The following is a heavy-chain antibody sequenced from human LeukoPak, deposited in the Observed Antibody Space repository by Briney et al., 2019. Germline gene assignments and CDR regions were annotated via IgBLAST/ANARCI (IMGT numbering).Heavy chain of an antibody. D-gene: IGHD4-17*01. CDR3: ARLLRNDHGDPLHFDY. J-gene: IGHJ4*02. V-gene: IGHV5-51*01. Sequence: GESLKISCKGSGYSFTTYWIGWVRQKPGIGLEWMGIIYPIDSDTRYSRSFQGQVTISADRSINTAYLQLSSLKASDTAIYYCARLLRNDHGDPLHFDYWGQGTLVTVSS. CDR1: GYSFTTYW. CDR2: IYPIDSDT.